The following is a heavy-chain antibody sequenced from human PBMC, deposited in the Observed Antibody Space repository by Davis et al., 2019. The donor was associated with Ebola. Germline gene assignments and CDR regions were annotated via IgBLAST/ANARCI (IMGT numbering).Heavy chain of an antibody. D-gene: IGHD3-9*01. V-gene: IGHV3-23*01. CDR2: ISGSGGST. CDR3: AKDLRYFDWLPLDFGGGY. J-gene: IGHJ4*02. Sequence: ESLKISCAASGFTFSSYAMSWVRQAPGKGLEWVSAISGSGGSTYYADSVKGRFTISRDNSKNTLYLQMNSLRAEDTAVYYCAKDLRYFDWLPLDFGGGYWGQGTLVTVSS. CDR1: GFTFSSYA.